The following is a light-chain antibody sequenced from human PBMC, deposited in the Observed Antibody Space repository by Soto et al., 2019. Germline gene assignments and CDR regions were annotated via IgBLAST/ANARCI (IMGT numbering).Light chain of an antibody. CDR2: KAS. J-gene: IGKJ4*01. V-gene: IGKV1-5*03. CDR1: QTISSW. CDR3: LQDYSFPLT. Sequence: DIQMTQSPSTLSGSVGDRVTITCRASQTISSWLAWYQQKPGKAPKLLIYKASTLKSGVPSRFSGSGSGTEFTLPISSLQPEDFATYYCLQDYSFPLTFGGGTKVDIK.